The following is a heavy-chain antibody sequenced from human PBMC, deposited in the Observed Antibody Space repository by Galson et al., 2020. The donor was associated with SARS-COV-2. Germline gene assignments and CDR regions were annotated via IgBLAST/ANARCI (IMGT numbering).Heavy chain of an antibody. CDR3: ATAVTSLDN. CDR2: IYSSGST. D-gene: IGHD4-4*01. CDR1: GGSISSYY. J-gene: IGHJ4*02. Sequence: ASETLSLTCTVSGGSISSYYCSWIRQPPGKGLEWIGYIYSSGSTNYNPSLKSRVTISVDTSKNQFSLKLSSVTAADTAVYYCATAVTSLDNWGQGTLVTVSS. V-gene: IGHV4-59*01.